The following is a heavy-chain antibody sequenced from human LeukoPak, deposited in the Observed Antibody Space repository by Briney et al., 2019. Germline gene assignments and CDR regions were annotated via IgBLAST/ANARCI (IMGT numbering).Heavy chain of an antibody. Sequence: APVKVSCKASGYTFTSYYMHWVRQAPGQGLEWMGIINPSGGSASYAQKLQGRVTMTRDTSTSTVYMELSSLRSEDTAVYYCARVQGGSGYYGTFDYWGQGTLVTVSS. V-gene: IGHV1-46*01. J-gene: IGHJ4*02. CDR1: GYTFTSYY. CDR3: ARVQGGSGYYGTFDY. CDR2: INPSGGSA. D-gene: IGHD3-10*01.